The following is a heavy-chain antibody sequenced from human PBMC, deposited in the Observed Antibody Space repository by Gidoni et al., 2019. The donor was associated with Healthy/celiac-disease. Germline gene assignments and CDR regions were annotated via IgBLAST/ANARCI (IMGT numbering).Heavy chain of an antibody. D-gene: IGHD3-3*01. Sequence: EVQLVESGGGLVQPGGSLRLSCAASGFTFSSDWMSWVRQAPGKGLEWVANIKQDGSEKYYVDSVKGRFTISRDNAKNSLYLQMNSLRAEDTAVYYCARVSAYYDFWSGSDAYYFDYWGQGTLVTVSS. V-gene: IGHV3-7*03. J-gene: IGHJ4*02. CDR3: ARVSAYYDFWSGSDAYYFDY. CDR1: GFTFSSDW. CDR2: IKQDGSEK.